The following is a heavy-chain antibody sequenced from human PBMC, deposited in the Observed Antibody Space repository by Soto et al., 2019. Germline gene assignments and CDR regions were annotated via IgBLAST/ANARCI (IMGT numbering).Heavy chain of an antibody. V-gene: IGHV3-23*01. CDR3: AXKGVGDIVVVPAAYFDY. Sequence: GGSLRLSCAASGFTFSSYAMSWVRQAPGKGLEWVSAISGSGGSTYYADSVKGRFTISRDNSKNTLYLQMNSLRAEDTAVYYCAXKGVGDIVVVPAAYFDYWGPGTLVTVSS. CDR1: GFTFSSYA. CDR2: ISGSGGST. J-gene: IGHJ4*02. D-gene: IGHD2-2*01.